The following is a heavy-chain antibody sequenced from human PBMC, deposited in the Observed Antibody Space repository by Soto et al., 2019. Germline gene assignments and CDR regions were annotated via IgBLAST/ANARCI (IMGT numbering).Heavy chain of an antibody. V-gene: IGHV3-21*01. CDR2: ISSSSSYI. CDR1: GFTFSSYS. CDR3: ARGRSITMMPQH. D-gene: IGHD3-22*01. J-gene: IGHJ1*01. Sequence: LRLSCAASGFTFSSYSMNWIRQAPGKGLEWVSSISSSSSYIYYADSVKGRFTISRDNAKNSLYLQMNSLRAEDTAVYYCARGRSITMMPQHWGQGTLVTVPQ.